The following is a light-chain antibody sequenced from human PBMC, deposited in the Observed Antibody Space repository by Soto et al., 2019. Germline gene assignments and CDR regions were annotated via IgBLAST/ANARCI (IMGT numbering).Light chain of an antibody. CDR1: SSDVGSYNR. CDR3: NSFTASTIYV. V-gene: IGLV2-18*02. Sequence: LTQHPSVSGSPGQSVAISCTGTSSDVGSYNRVAWYQQPPGTAPKLIIYDVTNRPAGGLRRFSTSKSCNPTPLTIFGLQAEHEAAYYCNSFTASTIYVIGPRTKVLVL. CDR2: DVT. J-gene: IGLJ1*01.